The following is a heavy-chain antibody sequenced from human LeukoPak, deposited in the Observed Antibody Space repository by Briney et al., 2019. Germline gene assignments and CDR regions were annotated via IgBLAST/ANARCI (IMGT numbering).Heavy chain of an antibody. CDR2: IYYSGST. Sequence: SETLSLTCAVSGGSISSSDYYWSWLRQPPGMGLEWIGYIYYSGSTYYNPSIKSRVTISIDSSKKQFSLKLTSVTAADTAVYYCARAGFGIDFWGQGTLVTVSS. D-gene: IGHD3-10*01. V-gene: IGHV4-30-4*08. J-gene: IGHJ4*02. CDR1: GGSISSSDYY. CDR3: ARAGFGIDF.